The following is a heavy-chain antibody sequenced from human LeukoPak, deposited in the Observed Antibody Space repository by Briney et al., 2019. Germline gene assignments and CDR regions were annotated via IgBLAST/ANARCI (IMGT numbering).Heavy chain of an antibody. CDR2: ISSSGSTI. CDR1: GFTFSNE. V-gene: IGHV3-48*03. D-gene: IGHD3-10*02. CDR3: AELGITAIGGV. J-gene: IGHJ6*04. Sequence: GGSLRLSCAASGFTFSNEMNWVRQAPGKGLEWVSYISSSGSTIYYADSVKGRFTISRDNAKNSLYLQMNSLRAEDTAVYYCAELGITAIGGVWGKGTTVTISS.